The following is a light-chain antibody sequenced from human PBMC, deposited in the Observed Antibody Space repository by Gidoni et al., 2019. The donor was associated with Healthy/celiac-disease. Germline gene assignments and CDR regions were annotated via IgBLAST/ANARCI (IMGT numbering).Light chain of an antibody. J-gene: IGKJ2*01. CDR2: GAS. CDR3: QQYNNWPQT. Sequence: EIVTTQYPDTLSLSPGERATLSCRASQSVSSNLAWYKQKPGQDPMLLIYGASTRATGIPARFSGRGSGTEFTLTISSRQSEDFAVYYCQQYNNWPQTYXQXTKLEIK. CDR1: QSVSSN. V-gene: IGKV3-15*01.